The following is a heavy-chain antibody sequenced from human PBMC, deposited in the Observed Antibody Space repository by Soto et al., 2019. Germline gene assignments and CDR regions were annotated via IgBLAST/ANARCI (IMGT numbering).Heavy chain of an antibody. CDR3: ARRKSVPAAWAFYFDY. D-gene: IGHD2-2*01. V-gene: IGHV3-48*03. J-gene: IGHJ4*02. Sequence: GGSLRLSCAASGFTFSSYEMNWVRQAPGKGLEWLSYITTGGGTIYYADSAKGRFTISRDNAKNSLYLQMDSLRAEDTAVYYCARRKSVPAAWAFYFDYWGQGALVTVSS. CDR1: GFTFSSYE. CDR2: ITTGGGTI.